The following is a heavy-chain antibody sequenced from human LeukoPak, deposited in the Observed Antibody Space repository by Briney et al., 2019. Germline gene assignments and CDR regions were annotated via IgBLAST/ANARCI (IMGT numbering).Heavy chain of an antibody. V-gene: IGHV3-7*03. D-gene: IGHD3-10*01. CDR3: AKARKSITMVRGALDP. Sequence: GGSLRLSCAASGFTFSSYWMSWVRQAPGKGLEWVANIKKDGSEKYYVDSVKGRFTISRDNAKNSLYLQMNSLRAEDTASYYCAKARKSITMVRGALDPWGQGTLVTVSS. J-gene: IGHJ5*02. CDR2: IKKDGSEK. CDR1: GFTFSSYW.